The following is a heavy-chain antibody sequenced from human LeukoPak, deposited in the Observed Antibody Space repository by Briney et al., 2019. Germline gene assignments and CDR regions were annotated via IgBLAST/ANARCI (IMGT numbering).Heavy chain of an antibody. J-gene: IGHJ4*02. CDR1: GFTFSSYS. CDR3: ARGHSKNLRYPVDY. Sequence: SGGSLRLSCAASGFTFSSYSMNWVRQAPGKGLEWVSSISSSSSYIYYADSVKGRFTFSRDNAKNSLYLQMNSLRAEDTAVYYCARGHSKNLRYPVDYWGQGTLVTVSS. D-gene: IGHD1-1*01. CDR2: ISSSSSYI. V-gene: IGHV3-21*01.